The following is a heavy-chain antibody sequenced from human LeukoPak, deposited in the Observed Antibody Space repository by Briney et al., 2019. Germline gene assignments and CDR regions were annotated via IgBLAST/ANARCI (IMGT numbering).Heavy chain of an antibody. Sequence: SETLSLTCTVSGGSISSSSYYWGWIRQPPGKGLEWIGSIYYSGSTYYNPSLKSRVTISVDTSKNQFSLKLSSVTAADTAVYYCARFWELRTRGFDPWGQGTLVTVSS. CDR3: ARFWELRTRGFDP. CDR2: IYYSGST. J-gene: IGHJ5*02. CDR1: GGSISSSSYY. V-gene: IGHV4-39*07. D-gene: IGHD1-26*01.